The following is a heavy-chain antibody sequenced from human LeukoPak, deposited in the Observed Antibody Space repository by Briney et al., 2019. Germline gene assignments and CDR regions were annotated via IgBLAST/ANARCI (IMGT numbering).Heavy chain of an antibody. D-gene: IGHD6-13*01. V-gene: IGHV4-59*12. Sequence: DTLSLTCTVSVGPINSYYGSWIRQPPGEGREGGQYNYYSGSANYSASLKSRVTISVDKSKNQFALRLGSPAAADHGVYFCRRVTGYMTEDYFDYWGQGNLITVSS. CDR1: VGPINSYY. CDR3: RRVTGYMTEDYFDY. CDR2: NYYSGSA. J-gene: IGHJ4*02.